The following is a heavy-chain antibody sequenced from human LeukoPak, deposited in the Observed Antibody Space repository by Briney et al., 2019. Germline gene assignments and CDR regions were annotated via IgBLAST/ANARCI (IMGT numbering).Heavy chain of an antibody. CDR2: IYYSGST. D-gene: IGHD5-12*01. J-gene: IGHJ4*02. Sequence: SETLSLTCTVSGDSFRSYYWSWIRQPPGKGLEWIGYIYYSGSTNYNPSLKSRVTISVDTSKNQFSLKLNSVTAADTAVYYCARAGDYSGYAEFWGQGILVTVSS. CDR1: GDSFRSYY. V-gene: IGHV4-59*01. CDR3: ARAGDYSGYAEF.